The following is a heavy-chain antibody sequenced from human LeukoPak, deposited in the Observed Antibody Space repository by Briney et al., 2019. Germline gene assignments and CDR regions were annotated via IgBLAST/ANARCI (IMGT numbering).Heavy chain of an antibody. CDR2: IYTSGST. J-gene: IGHJ2*01. CDR3: ARDRSKQWLSWYFDL. V-gene: IGHV4-61*02. Sequence: SQTLSLTCTVSGGSISSGSYYWSWIRQPAGKGLEWIGRIYTSGSTNYNPSLKSRVTISVDTSKDQFSLKLSSVTAADTAVYYCARDRSKQWLSWYFDLWGRGTLVTVSS. D-gene: IGHD6-19*01. CDR1: GGSISSGSYY.